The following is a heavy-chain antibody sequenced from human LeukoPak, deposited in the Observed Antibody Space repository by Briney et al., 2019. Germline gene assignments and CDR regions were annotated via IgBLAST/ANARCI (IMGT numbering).Heavy chain of an antibody. Sequence: QASETLSLTCAVSGGSISSSNWWSWVRQPPGKGLEWIGEIYHSGSTNYNPSLKSRVTISVDKSKNQFSLKLSSVTAADTAVYYCARVRGWFGEPYYYYGMDVWGQGTTVTVSS. CDR1: GGSISSSNW. CDR2: IYHSGST. J-gene: IGHJ6*02. D-gene: IGHD3-10*01. CDR3: ARVRGWFGEPYYYYGMDV. V-gene: IGHV4-4*02.